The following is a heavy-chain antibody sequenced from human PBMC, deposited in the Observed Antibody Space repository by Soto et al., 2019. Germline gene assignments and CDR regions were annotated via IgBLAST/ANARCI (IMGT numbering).Heavy chain of an antibody. CDR3: AHSYDFWSGYYATFDY. CDR2: IYWDDDK. D-gene: IGHD3-3*01. Sequence: LEWLALIYWDDDKRYSPSLKSRLTITKDTSKNQVVLTMTNMDPVDTATYYCAHSYDFWSGYYATFDYWGQGTLVTVSS. V-gene: IGHV2-5*02. J-gene: IGHJ4*02.